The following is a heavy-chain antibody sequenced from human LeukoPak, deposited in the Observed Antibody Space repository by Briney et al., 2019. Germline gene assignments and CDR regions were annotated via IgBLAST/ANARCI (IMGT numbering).Heavy chain of an antibody. V-gene: IGHV4-39*02. J-gene: IGHJ4*02. Sequence: SETLSLTCTVSGGSISSSSYSWGWIRQPPGQGLEWIGSIYYSGSTYYNPSLKSRVTISVDTSKNQFSLKLSSVTAADTAVYYCAREKPIVGAHFDYWGQGTLVTVSS. CDR2: IYYSGST. CDR3: AREKPIVGAHFDY. D-gene: IGHD1-26*01. CDR1: GGSISSSSYS.